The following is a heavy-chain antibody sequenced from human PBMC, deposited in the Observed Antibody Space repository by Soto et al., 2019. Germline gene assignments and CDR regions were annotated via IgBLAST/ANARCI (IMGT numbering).Heavy chain of an antibody. CDR2: VYHSVTT. V-gene: IGHV4-4*02. CDR3: AVPGRGDFDY. J-gene: IGHJ4*02. Sequence: SETLSLTCAVSGASIGTNNWWSWVRQPPGKGLEWIGEVYHSVTTNCNPSLKSRVTISIDKSKNQFSLTLTSMTAADTALYYCAVPGRGDFDYWSQGTMVTV. CDR1: GASIGTNNW. D-gene: IGHD5-12*01.